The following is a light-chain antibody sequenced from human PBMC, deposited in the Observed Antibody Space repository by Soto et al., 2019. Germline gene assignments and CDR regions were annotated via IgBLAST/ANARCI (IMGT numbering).Light chain of an antibody. Sequence: QSVLTQPASVSGSPGQSITISCARTRSDLGAYKYVSWYQQHPDKAPKLILYEVSRRPSGVSNRFSGSKSGNTASLTISGLLAEDEADYSCSSYTNTSTLVFGTGTKVTVL. CDR1: RSDLGAYKY. J-gene: IGLJ1*01. CDR3: SSYTNTSTLV. CDR2: EVS. V-gene: IGLV2-14*03.